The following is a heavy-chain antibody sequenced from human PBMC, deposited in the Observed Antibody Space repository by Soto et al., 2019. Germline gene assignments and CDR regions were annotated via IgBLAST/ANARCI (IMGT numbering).Heavy chain of an antibody. CDR3: ARMSYDYIWGSPPGAFDI. Sequence: SETLSLTCAASGGSISIGGYYWSWIRQHPGKGLEWIGYIYYSGSTYYNPSLKSRVTISVDTSKNQFSLKLSSVTAADTAVYYCARMSYDYIWGSPPGAFDIWGQGTMVTVS. D-gene: IGHD3-16*01. V-gene: IGHV4-31*11. J-gene: IGHJ3*02. CDR2: IYYSGST. CDR1: GGSISIGGYY.